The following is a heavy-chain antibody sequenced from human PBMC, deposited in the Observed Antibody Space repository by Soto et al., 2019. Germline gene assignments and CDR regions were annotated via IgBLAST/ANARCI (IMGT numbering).Heavy chain of an antibody. CDR2: IAYDGTNK. V-gene: IGHV3-30*18. Sequence: GGSLRLSCAASGFTFNTYGMHWVRQAPGEGLEWVAVIAYDGTNKYYRDSVKGRFTVSRDNSKNTLYLLMNSLRPEDTAVYYCAKVSDRHYAMDVWGQGTTVTVPS. CDR3: AKVSDRHYAMDV. CDR1: GFTFNTYG. J-gene: IGHJ6*02.